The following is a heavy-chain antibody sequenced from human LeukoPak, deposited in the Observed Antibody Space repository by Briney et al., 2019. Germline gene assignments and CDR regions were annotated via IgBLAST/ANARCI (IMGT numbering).Heavy chain of an antibody. CDR2: IRYDGSDE. CDR3: AKDGPYGYSYGYFHFDY. J-gene: IGHJ4*02. CDR1: GFTFSSFG. V-gene: IGHV3-30*02. Sequence: GGSLRLSCSVSGFTFSSFGMHWVRQAPGKGLEWVALIRYDGSDEYYADSVKGRFTIPRDNSKNTLYVQMNSLRAEDTAVYYCAKDGPYGYSYGYFHFDYWGQGTLVTVSS. D-gene: IGHD5-18*01.